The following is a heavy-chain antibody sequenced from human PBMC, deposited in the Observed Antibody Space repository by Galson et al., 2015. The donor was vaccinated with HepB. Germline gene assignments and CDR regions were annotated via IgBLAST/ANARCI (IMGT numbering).Heavy chain of an antibody. CDR1: GGSFSGYY. J-gene: IGHJ6*02. V-gene: IGHV4-34*01. Sequence: ETLSLTCAVYGGSFSGYYWSWIRQPPGKGLEWIGEINHSGSTNYNPSLKSRVTISVDTSKNQFSLKLSYVTAADTAVYYCARVVGRFGELTHYYYYGMDVWGQGTTVTVSS. CDR3: ARVVGRFGELTHYYYYGMDV. CDR2: INHSGST. D-gene: IGHD3-10*01.